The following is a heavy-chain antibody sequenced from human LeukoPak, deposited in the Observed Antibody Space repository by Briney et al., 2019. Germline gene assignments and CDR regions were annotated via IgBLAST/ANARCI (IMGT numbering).Heavy chain of an antibody. CDR2: LSGRSDTT. Sequence: PGGSLRLSCAASGFTFSSYAMTWVRQAPGKELEWVSTLSGRSDTTYYADSVKGRFTISRDNSKNTLYLQMNSLRAEDTAVYYCATTYGELEYFQHWGQGTLVSVSS. CDR3: ATTYGELEYFQH. V-gene: IGHV3-23*01. CDR1: GFTFSSYA. D-gene: IGHD4-17*01. J-gene: IGHJ1*01.